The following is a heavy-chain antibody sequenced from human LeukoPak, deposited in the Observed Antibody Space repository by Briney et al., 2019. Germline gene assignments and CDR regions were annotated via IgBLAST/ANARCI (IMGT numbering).Heavy chain of an antibody. CDR1: GYTFTGYY. CDR2: INPNSGGT. D-gene: IGHD2-8*01. J-gene: IGHJ4*02. CDR3: ARAPPYCTNGVCYIY. Sequence: ASLKVSCKASGYTFTGYYMHWVRQAPGQGLEWMGWINPNSGGTNYAQKFQGRVTMTRDTSISTAYMELSRLRSDGTAVYYCARAPPYCTNGVCYIYWGQGTLVTVSS. V-gene: IGHV1-2*02.